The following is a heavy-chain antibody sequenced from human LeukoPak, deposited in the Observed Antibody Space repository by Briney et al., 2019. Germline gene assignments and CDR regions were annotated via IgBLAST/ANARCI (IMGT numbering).Heavy chain of an antibody. CDR3: ARGGYNWNYGQGY. D-gene: IGHD1-7*01. J-gene: IGHJ4*02. CDR2: INPNSGGT. V-gene: IGHV1-2*02. Sequence: ASVKVSCTASGYTFTGYYMHWVRQAPGQGLEWMGWINPNSGGTNYAQKFQGRVTMTRDTSISTAYMELSRLRSDDTAVYYCARGGYNWNYGQGYWGQGTLVTVSS. CDR1: GYTFTGYY.